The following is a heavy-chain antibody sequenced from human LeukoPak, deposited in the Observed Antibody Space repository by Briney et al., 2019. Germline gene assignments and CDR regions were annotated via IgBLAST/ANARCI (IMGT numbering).Heavy chain of an antibody. CDR2: ISSSSSSYI. CDR1: GFTFSSYS. D-gene: IGHD4-17*01. CDR3: ARAPYGDSNDAFDI. V-gene: IGHV3-21*01. J-gene: IGHJ3*02. Sequence: RTGGSLRLSCAASGFTFSSYSMNWVRQAPGKGLEWVSSISSSSSSYIYYADSVKGRFTISRDNAKSSLYLQMNSLRAEDTAVYYCARAPYGDSNDAFDIWGQGTMVTVSS.